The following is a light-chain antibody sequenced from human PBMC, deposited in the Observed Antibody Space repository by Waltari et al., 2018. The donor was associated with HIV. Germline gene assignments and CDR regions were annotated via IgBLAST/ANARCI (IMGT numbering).Light chain of an antibody. CDR2: LNSDGSH. CDR3: QTWGTGIPV. V-gene: IGLV4-69*01. CDR1: SGHSSYP. J-gene: IGLJ2*01. Sequence: QLVLTQSPSASASLGASVKLTCTLSSGHSSYPIAWHQQPPEKGPRYLMKLNSDGSHSKGDGIPDRFSGSSSGAERYLTISSLQSEDEADYYCQTWGTGIPVFGGGTKLTVL.